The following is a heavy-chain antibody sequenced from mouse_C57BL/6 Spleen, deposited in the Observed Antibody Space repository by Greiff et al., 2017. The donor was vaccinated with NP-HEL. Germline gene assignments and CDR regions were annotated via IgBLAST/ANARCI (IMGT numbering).Heavy chain of an antibody. CDR1: GYTFTSYW. CDR3: ARGGTVVPHWYFDV. V-gene: IGHV1-53*01. CDR2: LNPSHGGT. Sequence: QVQLQQSGTELVKPGASVKLSCKASGYTFTSYWMHWVKQRPGQGLEWIGNLNPSHGGTNYNEKFKSQATLTVDQSSSTAYMQLSSLTSEDAAVYFCARGGTVVPHWYFDVWGTGTTVTVSS. J-gene: IGHJ1*03. D-gene: IGHD1-1*01.